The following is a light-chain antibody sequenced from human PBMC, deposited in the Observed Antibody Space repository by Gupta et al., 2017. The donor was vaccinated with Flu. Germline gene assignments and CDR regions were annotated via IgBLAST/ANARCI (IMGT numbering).Light chain of an antibody. V-gene: IGLV3-21*02. CDR3: QVWDRSSDHVV. CDR1: NIGTKG. J-gene: IGLJ2*01. CDR2: DDT. Sequence: GQTARITGGGNNIGTKGVHWYQQKPGQAPVLLVYDDTERPSGIPERFSGSNSGNTATLTIIRVEAGDEADYYCQVWDRSSDHVVFGGGTKLTVL.